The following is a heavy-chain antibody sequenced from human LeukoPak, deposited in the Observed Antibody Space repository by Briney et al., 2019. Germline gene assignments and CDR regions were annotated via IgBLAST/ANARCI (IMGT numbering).Heavy chain of an antibody. CDR1: GFTFSNYA. CDR2: ISGSGGST. D-gene: IGHD1-26*01. CDR3: GKEGRGMGAATIDY. J-gene: IGHJ4*02. Sequence: PGGSLRLSCAASGFTFSNYAMSWVRQAPGKGLEWVSGISGSGGSTYYADSVGRFSISRDNSKNTLYLQMTSLRAEDTAVYYCGKEGRGMGAATIDYWGQGTLDTVSS. V-gene: IGHV3-23*01.